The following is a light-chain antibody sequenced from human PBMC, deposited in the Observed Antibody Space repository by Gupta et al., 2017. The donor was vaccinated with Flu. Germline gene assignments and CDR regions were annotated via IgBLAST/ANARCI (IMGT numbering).Light chain of an antibody. CDR2: DNV. Sequence: QSVVTQPPSLSAAPGQKVTISCSGSSTNIVKNSVSWFQQVPGTAPKLLIFDNVKRPSEIPDRFSASKSDTSSILAITGLQTGDEAHYYCASWDTSLSAVVFGGGTKVTVL. CDR1: STNIVKNS. J-gene: IGLJ6*01. CDR3: ASWDTSLSAVV. V-gene: IGLV1-51*01.